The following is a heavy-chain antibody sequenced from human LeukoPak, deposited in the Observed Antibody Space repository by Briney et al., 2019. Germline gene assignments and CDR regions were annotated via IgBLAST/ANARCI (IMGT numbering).Heavy chain of an antibody. D-gene: IGHD3-22*01. Sequence: SETLSLTCTVSGGSISSYYWSWIRQPPGKGLEWIGYIYSSGSTNYNPSLQSRVTISVDTSKNQFSLKLSSVTAADTAVHYCARGALYYYDSSNWFDPWGQGTLVTVSS. V-gene: IGHV4-59*01. CDR3: ARGALYYYDSSNWFDP. CDR2: IYSSGST. CDR1: GGSISSYY. J-gene: IGHJ5*02.